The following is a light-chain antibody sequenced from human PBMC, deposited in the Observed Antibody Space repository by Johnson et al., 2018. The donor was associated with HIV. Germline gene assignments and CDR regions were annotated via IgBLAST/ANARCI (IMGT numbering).Light chain of an antibody. CDR1: ALPKKY. V-gene: IGLV3-16*01. Sequence: VLTQPPSVSVSLGQMARITCSGEALPKKYAYWYQQKPGQFPVLVIYKDSERPSGIPDRFSGSKSGTSATLGIPGLQTGDEADYYCGTWDSSLSAGVFGTGTKVTVL. J-gene: IGLJ1*01. CDR3: GTWDSSLSAGV. CDR2: KDS.